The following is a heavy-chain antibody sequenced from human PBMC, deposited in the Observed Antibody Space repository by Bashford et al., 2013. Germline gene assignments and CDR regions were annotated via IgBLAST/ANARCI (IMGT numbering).Heavy chain of an antibody. D-gene: IGHD5-12*01. CDR2: ISGDGSST. CDR1: GFALSDYW. Sequence: GGSLRLSCTASGFALSDYWMHWVRQVPGKGLVWVARISGDGSSTTYADSVKGHFIIARDYPKNTVYLQMDSLRVEDTAVYYCVRGNTGYGRFDQWGQGTLVTVSS. V-gene: IGHV3-74*01. J-gene: IGHJ4*02. CDR3: VRGNTGYGRFDQ.